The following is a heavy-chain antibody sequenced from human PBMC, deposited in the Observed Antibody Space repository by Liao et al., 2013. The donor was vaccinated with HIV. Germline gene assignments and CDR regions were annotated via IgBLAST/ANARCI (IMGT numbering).Heavy chain of an antibody. CDR3: ARVNGYCSSTSCYSPYYFDY. J-gene: IGHJ4*02. Sequence: QLQLQESGPGLVKPSETLSLTCTVSGGSISSSSYYWGWIRQPPGKGLEWIGSIYYSGRTYYNPSLKSRVTKSVDTSKNQFALKLRSVTAADTAVYYCARVNGYCSSTSCYSPYYFDYWGQGTLVTVSS. V-gene: IGHV4-39*07. CDR1: GGSISSSSYY. CDR2: IYYSGRT. D-gene: IGHD2-2*03.